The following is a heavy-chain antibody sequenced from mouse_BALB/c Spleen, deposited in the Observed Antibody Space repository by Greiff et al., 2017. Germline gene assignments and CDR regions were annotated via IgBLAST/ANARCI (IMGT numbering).Heavy chain of an antibody. CDR3: AKGGGYFDY. CDR2: ISSGGST. CDR1: GFTFSSYA. J-gene: IGHJ2*01. Sequence: EVNLVESGGGLVKPGGSLKLSCAASGFTFSSYAMSWVRQTPEKRLEWVASISSGGSTYYPDSVKGRFTISRDNARNILYLQMSSLRSEDTAMYYCAKGGGYFDYWGQGTTLTVSS. V-gene: IGHV5-6-5*01.